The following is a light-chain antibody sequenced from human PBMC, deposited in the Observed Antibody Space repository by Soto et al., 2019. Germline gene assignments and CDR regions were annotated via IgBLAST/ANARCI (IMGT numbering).Light chain of an antibody. J-gene: IGKJ2*02. CDR2: DAY. V-gene: IGKV3-11*01. CDR1: QSVDRY. CDR3: QQRGKWPST. Sequence: EIVLTQSPVIVSLSPGETATLSCRASQSVDRYVAWYQQKVGQAPRLLIYDAYTRATGVGARFTGSGSATDFGLTITSLEPEDFAVYYCQQRGKWPSTFGPGTKVDIK.